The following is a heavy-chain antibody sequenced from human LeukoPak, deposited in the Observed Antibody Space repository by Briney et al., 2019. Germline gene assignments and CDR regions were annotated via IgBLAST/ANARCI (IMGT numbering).Heavy chain of an antibody. CDR2: INPNSGGT. Sequence: ASVKVSCKASGYTFTGYYMHWVRQAPGQGLEWMGWINPNSGGTNYAQKFQGRVTMTRDTSISTAYMELSRLRSDDTAVYYCARLGYPADCSSTSCRLHKTSLKFSYYYYYMDVWGKGTTVTVSS. CDR1: GYTFTGYY. D-gene: IGHD2-2*01. J-gene: IGHJ6*03. V-gene: IGHV1-2*02. CDR3: ARLGYPADCSSTSCRLHKTSLKFSYYYYYMDV.